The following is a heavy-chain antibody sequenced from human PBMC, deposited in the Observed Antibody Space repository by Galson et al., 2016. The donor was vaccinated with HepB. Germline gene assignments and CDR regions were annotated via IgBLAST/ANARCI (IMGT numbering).Heavy chain of an antibody. D-gene: IGHD2-2*01. CDR2: IWHDGSNK. J-gene: IGHJ5*02. CDR1: GFTISSYG. V-gene: IGHV3-33*08. CDR3: ARDRFCSNTRCYSWLDP. Sequence: SLRLSCAASGFTISSYGIHWVRQVPGKALEWVALIWHDGSNKFYADSVKGRFTTSRDNSKNTLYLQMNSLTVEDTAVYYCARDRFCSNTRCYSWLDPWGQGTLVTVSS.